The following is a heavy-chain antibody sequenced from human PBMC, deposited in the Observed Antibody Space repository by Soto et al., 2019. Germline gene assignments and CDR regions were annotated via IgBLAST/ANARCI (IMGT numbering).Heavy chain of an antibody. Sequence: QVQLVESGGGVVQPGRSLRLSCAASGFTFSSYGMHWVRQAPGKGLEWVAVISYDGSNKYYADSVKGRFTISRDNSKNTLYLQMNSLRAEDTAVYYCAKDEAVTMVRGVVNYWGQGTLVTVSS. D-gene: IGHD3-10*01. CDR2: ISYDGSNK. J-gene: IGHJ4*02. CDR1: GFTFSSYG. V-gene: IGHV3-30*18. CDR3: AKDEAVTMVRGVVNY.